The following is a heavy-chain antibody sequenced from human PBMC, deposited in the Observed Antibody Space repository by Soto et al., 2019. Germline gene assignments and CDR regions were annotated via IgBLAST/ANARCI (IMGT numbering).Heavy chain of an antibody. CDR1: GFTFSSYG. J-gene: IGHJ6*03. Sequence: GGSLRLSCAASGFTFSSYGMHWVRQAPGKGLEWVAVISYDGSNKYYADSVKGRFTISRDNSKNTLYLQMNSLRAEDTAVYYCAKAAAIAPIYYMDVWGKGTTVTVSS. CDR2: ISYDGSNK. V-gene: IGHV3-30*18. CDR3: AKAAAIAPIYYMDV. D-gene: IGHD2-21*01.